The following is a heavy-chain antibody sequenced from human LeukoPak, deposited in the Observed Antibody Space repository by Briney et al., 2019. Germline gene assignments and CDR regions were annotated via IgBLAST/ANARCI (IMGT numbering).Heavy chain of an antibody. D-gene: IGHD3-22*01. V-gene: IGHV4-59*12. J-gene: IGHJ6*02. Sequence: SETLSLTCTVSGGSISSYYWSWIRQPPGKGLEWIGYIYYSGSTNYNPSLKSRVTTSLDTSKNQFSLKLSSVTAADTAVYYCARDYRIRDSSGYYYYYGMDVWGQGTTVTVSS. CDR1: GGSISSYY. CDR3: ARDYRIRDSSGYYYYYGMDV. CDR2: IYYSGST.